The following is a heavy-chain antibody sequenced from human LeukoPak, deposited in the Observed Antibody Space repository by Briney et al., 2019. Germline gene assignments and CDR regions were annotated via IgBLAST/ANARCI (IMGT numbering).Heavy chain of an antibody. Sequence: SETLSLTCAVYGGSFSRYYWSWIRQPPGKGLEWIGEINHSGSTNYNPSLKSRVTISVDTSKNQFSLKLSSVTAADTAVYYCARNSGWSDYWGQGTLVTVSS. CDR2: INHSGST. J-gene: IGHJ4*02. D-gene: IGHD6-19*01. CDR3: ARNSGWSDY. CDR1: GGSFSRYY. V-gene: IGHV4-34*01.